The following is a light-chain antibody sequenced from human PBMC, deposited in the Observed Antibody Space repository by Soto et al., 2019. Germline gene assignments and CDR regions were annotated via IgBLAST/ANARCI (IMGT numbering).Light chain of an antibody. Sequence: QSVLTQPASVSGSPGQSITISCTGTSSDIGDYNYVSWYQQYPGKAPKLMIYEVSHRPSGVSNRFSGSKSGNTASLTISGLQAEDEADYYCSSYTITSTYVFGTGTKVTVL. V-gene: IGLV2-14*01. CDR1: SSDIGDYNY. J-gene: IGLJ1*01. CDR3: SSYTITSTYV. CDR2: EVS.